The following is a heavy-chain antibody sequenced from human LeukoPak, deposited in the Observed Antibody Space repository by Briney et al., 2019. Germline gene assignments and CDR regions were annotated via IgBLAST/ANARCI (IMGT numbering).Heavy chain of an antibody. CDR2: VNKDGSEK. CDR3: ARELVVGVAEYFQH. D-gene: IGHD1-26*01. Sequence: GGSLRLSCAASGFTFSNYWMSWVRQAPGKGLEWVANVNKDGSEKYYMDSVRGRFTISRDNAKNPLYLQMNSLRAEDTAVYYCARELVVGVAEYFQHWGQGTLVTVSS. J-gene: IGHJ1*01. V-gene: IGHV3-7*01. CDR1: GFTFSNYW.